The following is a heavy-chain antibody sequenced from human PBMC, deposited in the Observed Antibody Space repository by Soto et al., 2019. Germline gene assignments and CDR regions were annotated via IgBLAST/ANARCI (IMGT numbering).Heavy chain of an antibody. CDR2: ISAYNGNT. CDR3: ARDLRYFDWLLPSNY. CDR1: GYTFTSYG. J-gene: IGHJ4*02. V-gene: IGHV1-18*01. Sequence: ASVKVSCKASGYTFTSYGISWVRQAPGQGLEWMGWISAYNGNTNYAQKLQGRVTMTTDTSTSTAYMELRSLRSDDTAVYYCARDLRYFDWLLPSNYWGQGTLVTVSS. D-gene: IGHD3-9*01.